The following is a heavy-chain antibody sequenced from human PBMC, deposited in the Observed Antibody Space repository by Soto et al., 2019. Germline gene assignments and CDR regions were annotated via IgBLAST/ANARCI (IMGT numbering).Heavy chain of an antibody. J-gene: IGHJ6*02. D-gene: IGHD2-15*01. CDR3: AKDRPDCSGGSCHSKGMDV. CDR1: GFTFSTYA. Sequence: PGGYLRLSCTASGFTFSTYAMSWVRQAPGKGLEWVSAISASGESTYSADSVKGRFTISRDNSMNALYLQMNSLRAEDTAVYYCAKDRPDCSGGSCHSKGMDVWGQGTTVTVSS. CDR2: ISASGEST. V-gene: IGHV3-23*01.